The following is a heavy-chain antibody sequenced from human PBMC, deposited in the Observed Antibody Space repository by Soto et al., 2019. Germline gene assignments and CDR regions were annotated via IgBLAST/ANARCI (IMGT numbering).Heavy chain of an antibody. Sequence: EVQLVESGGGLVQPGGSLRLSCAASGFTFSSYWMHWVRQAPGKGLVWVSRINSDGSSTSYADSVKGRFTISRDNAKNTRYLQMNSLRAEDTAVYYCAREHRRYSYGYPFDYWGQGTLVTVSS. CDR3: AREHRRYSYGYPFDY. D-gene: IGHD5-18*01. V-gene: IGHV3-74*01. CDR1: GFTFSSYW. CDR2: INSDGSST. J-gene: IGHJ4*02.